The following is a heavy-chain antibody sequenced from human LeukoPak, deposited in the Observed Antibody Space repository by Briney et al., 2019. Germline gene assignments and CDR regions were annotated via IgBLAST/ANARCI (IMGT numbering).Heavy chain of an antibody. J-gene: IGHJ6*02. CDR2: INHSGST. CDR1: GGSFSGYY. V-gene: IGHV4-34*01. Sequence: SETLSLTCAVYGGSFSGYYWSWIRQPPGKGLEWIGEINHSGSTNYNPSLKSRVTISVDTSKNQFSLKLSSVTAADTAVYYCAGGRQGYYGKDVWGQGTTVTVSS. CDR3: AGGRQGYYGKDV.